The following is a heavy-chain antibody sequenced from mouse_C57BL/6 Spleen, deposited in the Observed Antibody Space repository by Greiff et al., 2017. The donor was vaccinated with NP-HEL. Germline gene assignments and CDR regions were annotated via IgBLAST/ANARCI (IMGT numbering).Heavy chain of an antibody. CDR2: IDPENGDT. J-gene: IGHJ2*01. Sequence: VQLKQSGAELVRPGASVKLSCTASGFNIKDDYMHWVKQRPEQGLEWIGWIDPENGDTEYASKFQGKATITADTSSNTAYLQLSSLTSEDTAVYYCTTRGDIGVITTVVAPFDYWGQGTTLTVSS. D-gene: IGHD1-1*01. CDR1: GFNIKDDY. V-gene: IGHV14-4*01. CDR3: TTRGDIGVITTVVAPFDY.